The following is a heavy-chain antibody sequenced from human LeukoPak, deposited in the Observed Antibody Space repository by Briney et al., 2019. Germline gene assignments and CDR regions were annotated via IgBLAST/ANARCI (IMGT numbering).Heavy chain of an antibody. J-gene: IGHJ4*02. CDR2: IYYSGST. Sequence: PSETLSLTCTVSGGSISSGGYYWSWIRQHPGKGLEWIGYIYYSGSTYYNPSLKSRVTISVDTSKNQFSLKLSSVTAADTAVYYCAREGTLGYCSGGSCYGLFDYWGQGTLVTVSS. CDR3: AREGTLGYCSGGSCYGLFDY. CDR1: GGSISSGGYY. D-gene: IGHD2-15*01. V-gene: IGHV4-31*03.